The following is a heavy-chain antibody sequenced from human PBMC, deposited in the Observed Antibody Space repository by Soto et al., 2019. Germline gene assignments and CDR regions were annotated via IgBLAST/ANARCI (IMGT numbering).Heavy chain of an antibody. CDR2: INAGNGNT. V-gene: IGHV1-3*01. J-gene: IGHJ6*02. Sequence: ASVKVSCKASGYTFTSYAMHWVRQAPGQRLEWMGWINAGNGNTKYSQKFQGRVTITRDTSTSTVYMELSSLRSKDTAVYYCARDRRGSYPAGMDVWGQGTTVTVSS. CDR1: GYTFTSYA. CDR3: ARDRRGSYPAGMDV. D-gene: IGHD1-26*01.